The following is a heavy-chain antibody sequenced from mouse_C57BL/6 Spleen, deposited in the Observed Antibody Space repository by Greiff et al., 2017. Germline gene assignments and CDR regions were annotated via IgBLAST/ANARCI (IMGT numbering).Heavy chain of an antibody. J-gene: IGHJ1*03. V-gene: IGHV5-17*01. Sequence: LVESGGGLVKPGGSLKLSCAASGFTFSDYGMHWVRQAPEKGLEWVAYISSGSSTIYYADTVKGRFTISRDNAKNTLFLQMTSLRSEDTAMYYCARGYYYGSSYGYFDVWGTGTTVTVSS. D-gene: IGHD1-1*01. CDR2: ISSGSSTI. CDR1: GFTFSDYG. CDR3: ARGYYYGSSYGYFDV.